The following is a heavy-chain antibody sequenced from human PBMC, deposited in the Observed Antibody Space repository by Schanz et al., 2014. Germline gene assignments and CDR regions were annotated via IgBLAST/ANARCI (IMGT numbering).Heavy chain of an antibody. CDR2: INQDGSVD. CDR1: GFPFSTYS. Sequence: EVQLVESGGGLVKPGGSLRLSCVASGFPFSTYSIHWVRQAPGKGLEWVANINQDGSVDYYGDSVKGRFTISRDNAKSSLYLEINSLTAEDTAVYYCVKSRTTGANYLDYWGQGTLVAVSS. J-gene: IGHJ4*02. CDR3: VKSRTTGANYLDY. V-gene: IGHV3-7*01. D-gene: IGHD1-1*01.